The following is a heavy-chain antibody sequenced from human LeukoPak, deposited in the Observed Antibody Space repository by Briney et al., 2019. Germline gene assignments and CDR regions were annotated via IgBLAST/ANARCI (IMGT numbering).Heavy chain of an antibody. CDR2: IYYSGST. CDR3: ARRERVLWFGVRFDP. D-gene: IGHD3-10*01. Sequence: SETLSLTCAVSGGSISSNSYYWGWIRQPPGKGLEWIGSIYYSGSTNYNPSLKSRVTISVDTSKNQFSLKLSSVTAADTAVYYCARRERVLWFGVRFDPWGQGTLVTVSS. V-gene: IGHV4-39*07. J-gene: IGHJ5*02. CDR1: GGSISSNSYY.